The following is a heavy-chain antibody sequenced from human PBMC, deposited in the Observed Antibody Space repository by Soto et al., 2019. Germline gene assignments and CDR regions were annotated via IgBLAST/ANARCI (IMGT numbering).Heavy chain of an antibody. V-gene: IGHV3-15*01. Sequence: GGSLRLSCSASGFTFSNAWMSWVRQAPGKGLEWVGRIKSKAEGGTVDYAAPVKGRFTISRDDSRNTLFLQMNSLTTDDAGVYYCSTDKDCRGTGCYRWGQGTLVTVSS. D-gene: IGHD2-15*01. CDR2: IKSKAEGGTV. J-gene: IGHJ5*02. CDR1: GFTFSNAW. CDR3: STDKDCRGTGCYR.